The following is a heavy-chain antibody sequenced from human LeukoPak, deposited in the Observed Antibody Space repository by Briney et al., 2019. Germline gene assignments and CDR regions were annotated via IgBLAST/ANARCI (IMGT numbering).Heavy chain of an antibody. CDR1: GYTFTGYY. CDR2: INPNSGGT. CDR3: ARGGIAVAGYVHYFDY. J-gene: IGHJ4*02. D-gene: IGHD6-19*01. Sequence: ASVKVSCKASGYTFTGYYMHYVRQAPGQGLEWMGWINPNSGGTNYAQKFQGRVTMTRDTSISTAYMELSSLRSEDTAVYYCARGGIAVAGYVHYFDYWGQGTLVTVSS. V-gene: IGHV1-2*02.